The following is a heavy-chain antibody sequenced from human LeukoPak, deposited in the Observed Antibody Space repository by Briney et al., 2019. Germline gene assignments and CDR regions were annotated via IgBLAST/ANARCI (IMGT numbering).Heavy chain of an antibody. Sequence: GESLKISCKHSEYSFPTYCIGWVRQMPGKGLEWMGIIYPDDSDTSYSPSFQGQVTISADKSITTAYLQWSSLKASDTAMYYCAIGRGGQQLGDYWGQGTLVTVSS. V-gene: IGHV5-51*01. D-gene: IGHD6-13*01. CDR3: AIGRGGQQLGDY. CDR1: EYSFPTYC. J-gene: IGHJ4*02. CDR2: IYPDDSDT.